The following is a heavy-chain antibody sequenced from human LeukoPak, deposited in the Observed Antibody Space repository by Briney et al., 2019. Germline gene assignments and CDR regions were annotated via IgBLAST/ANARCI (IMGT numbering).Heavy chain of an antibody. Sequence: GGSLRLSCAASGFTFSSYAMSWVRQAPGKGLEWVSSMSGSGYSTYYADSVKGRFTISRDNAKNSLYLQMNGLRAEDTAAYYCMRGATDTTRWFDPWGQGTLVTVSS. D-gene: IGHD1-7*01. J-gene: IGHJ5*02. CDR3: MRGATDTTRWFDP. V-gene: IGHV3-23*01. CDR1: GFTFSSYA. CDR2: MSGSGYST.